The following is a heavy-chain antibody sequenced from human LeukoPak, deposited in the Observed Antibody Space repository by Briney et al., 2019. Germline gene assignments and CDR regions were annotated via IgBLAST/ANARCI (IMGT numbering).Heavy chain of an antibody. Sequence: AETLSLTCTVSGVSINVYFWSWLRHAPGKGLEGIGYIYHSGSTNYNPSLKSRVTISADMSKNLFSLKLKSVTAADTALYYCARGRTPQIAAAAFHLWGQGTLVTVSS. J-gene: IGHJ1*01. V-gene: IGHV4-59*01. D-gene: IGHD6-13*01. CDR2: IYHSGST. CDR1: GVSINVYF. CDR3: ARGRTPQIAAAAFHL.